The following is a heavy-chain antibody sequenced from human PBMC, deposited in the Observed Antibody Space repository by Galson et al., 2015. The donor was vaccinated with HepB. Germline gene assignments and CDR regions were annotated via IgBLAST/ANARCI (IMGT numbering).Heavy chain of an antibody. D-gene: IGHD3-22*01. J-gene: IGHJ5*02. CDR3: ARETRGYYYDKSVTST. V-gene: IGHV7-4-1*02. CDR1: GYTFASYA. Sequence: SVKVSCKASGYTFASYAMNWVRQAPGQGLEWMGWINTDTGNPTYAQGFTGRFVFSLDTSVSTAYLQISSLKAEDTAVYYCARETRGYYYDKSVTSTWGQGTLVTVSS. CDR2: INTDTGNP.